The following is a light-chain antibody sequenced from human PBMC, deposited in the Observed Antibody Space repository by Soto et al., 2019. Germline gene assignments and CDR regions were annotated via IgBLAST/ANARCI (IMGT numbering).Light chain of an antibody. CDR2: LNSDGSH. Sequence: HPVLTQSPSASASLGASVKLTFTLRSAHSSYAIAWHQQQPEKGPRYLMKLNSDGSHGKGDGIPDRFSGSSSGAERYLTISSLQSEDEADYYCQTWGTGIRVFGGGKKLTVL. V-gene: IGLV4-69*01. CDR3: QTWGTGIRV. J-gene: IGLJ2*01. CDR1: SAHSSYA.